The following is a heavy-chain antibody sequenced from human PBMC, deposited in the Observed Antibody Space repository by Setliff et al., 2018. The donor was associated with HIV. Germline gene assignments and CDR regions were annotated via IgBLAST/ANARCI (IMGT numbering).Heavy chain of an antibody. CDR3: ARDRIEVLTDSPHDVFDI. CDR2: LFYTGST. CDR1: GDSITSRNYH. D-gene: IGHD3-22*01. Sequence: SETLSLTCAVSGDSITSRNYHWDWVRQPPGKGLEWIGSLFYTGSTSCNPSLKSRVTISGDTSKNQFSLKLSSVTAADTAVYYCARDRIEVLTDSPHDVFDIWGRGIMVTVSS. J-gene: IGHJ3*02. V-gene: IGHV4-39*07.